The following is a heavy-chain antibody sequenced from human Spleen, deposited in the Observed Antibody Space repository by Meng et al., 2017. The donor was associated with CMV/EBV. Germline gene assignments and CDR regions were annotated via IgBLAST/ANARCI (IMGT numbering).Heavy chain of an antibody. CDR1: GLTCSDHY. CDR3: ARWTSGRCDY. V-gene: IGHV3-72*01. J-gene: IGHJ4*02. CDR2: IKNKANRDTT. Sequence: CAASGLTCSDHYMDWVRQAPGKGLEWVGRIKNKANRDTTEYAASVKGRFFISRDDSRNSLYLQMNSLKTEDTALYYCARWTSGRCDYWGQGTLVTVSS. D-gene: IGHD6-19*01.